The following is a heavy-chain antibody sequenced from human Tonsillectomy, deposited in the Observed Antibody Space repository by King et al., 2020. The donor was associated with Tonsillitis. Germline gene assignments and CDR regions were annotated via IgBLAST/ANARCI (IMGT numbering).Heavy chain of an antibody. Sequence: VQLVESGGGLVQPGRSLRLSCAASGFMFDDYAMHWVRHAPGKGLEWVSGISWNSNNIGYADSMKGRFTISRDNAKNSLYLQMNSLRAEDTALYYCAKSPQYSSGTYYFDYWGQGTLVLVSS. CDR2: ISWNSNNI. V-gene: IGHV3-9*01. J-gene: IGHJ4*02. D-gene: IGHD6-19*01. CDR3: AKSPQYSSGTYYFDY. CDR1: GFMFDDYA.